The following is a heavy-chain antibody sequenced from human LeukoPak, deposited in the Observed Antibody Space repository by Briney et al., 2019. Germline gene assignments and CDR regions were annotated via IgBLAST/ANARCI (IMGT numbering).Heavy chain of an antibody. CDR2: IYTSGST. CDR3: ARGEVSYYYYYMDV. Sequence: SETLSLTCTVSGGSISSYYWSWIRQPAGKGLEWIGRIYTSGSTNYNPSLKSRVTMSVDTSKNQFSLKLSSVTAADTAVYYCARGEVSYYYYYMDVWGKGTTVTVSS. D-gene: IGHD2-21*01. CDR1: GGSISSYY. J-gene: IGHJ6*03. V-gene: IGHV4-4*07.